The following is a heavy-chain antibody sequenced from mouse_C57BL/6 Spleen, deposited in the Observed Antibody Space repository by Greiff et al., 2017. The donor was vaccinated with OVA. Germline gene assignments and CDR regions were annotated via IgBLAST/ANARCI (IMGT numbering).Heavy chain of an antibody. CDR1: GYTFTSYW. Sequence: VQLQQPGAELVMPGASVKLSCKASGYTFTSYWMHWVKQRPGQGLEWIGEIDPSDSYTNYNQKFKGKSTLTVDKSSSTAYMQLSSLTSEDSAVYYCASSYYFRYFDVWGTGTTVTVSS. CDR3: ASSYYFRYFDV. J-gene: IGHJ1*03. D-gene: IGHD2-12*01. V-gene: IGHV1-69*01. CDR2: IDPSDSYT.